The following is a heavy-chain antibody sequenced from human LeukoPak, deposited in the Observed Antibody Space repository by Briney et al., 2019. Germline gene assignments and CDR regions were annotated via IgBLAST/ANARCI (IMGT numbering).Heavy chain of an antibody. Sequence: GESLKISCRGSGYNFNHHWIGWVRQFPGKGLEWMGLIYPGDSDTKYNPSFEGHVTMSVDRSISAAFLQWSSLKASDTAMYYCARLPSVVRGVIAFDYWGQGTLVTVSS. CDR3: ARLPSVVRGVIAFDY. CDR1: GYNFNHHW. J-gene: IGHJ4*02. D-gene: IGHD3-10*01. CDR2: IYPGDSDT. V-gene: IGHV5-51*01.